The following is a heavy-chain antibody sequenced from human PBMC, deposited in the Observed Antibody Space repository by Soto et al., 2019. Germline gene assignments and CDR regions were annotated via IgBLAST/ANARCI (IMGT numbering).Heavy chain of an antibody. J-gene: IGHJ4*02. CDR2: INSDGSST. Sequence: EVQLVESGGGLVQPGGSLRLSCAASGFTFSSYWMHWVRQAPEKGLVWVSRINSDGSSTSYADSVKGRFTISRDNAKNTLYLQMNSLRAEDTAVYYCARDLQFYGGVFDYWGQGTLVTVSS. V-gene: IGHV3-74*01. D-gene: IGHD4-17*01. CDR1: GFTFSSYW. CDR3: ARDLQFYGGVFDY.